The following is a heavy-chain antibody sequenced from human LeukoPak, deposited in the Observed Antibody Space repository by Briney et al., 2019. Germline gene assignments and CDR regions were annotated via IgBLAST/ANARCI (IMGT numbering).Heavy chain of an antibody. D-gene: IGHD3-3*01. Sequence: SVKVSCKASGGTFSSYAISWVRQAPGQGLEWMGGIIPIFGTANYAQKFQGRVTITADKSTSTAYMELSSLRSEDTAVYYCARGLWSGYYYYYMDVWGKGTTVTVSS. CDR2: IIPIFGTA. V-gene: IGHV1-69*06. J-gene: IGHJ6*03. CDR1: GGTFSSYA. CDR3: ARGLWSGYYYYYMDV.